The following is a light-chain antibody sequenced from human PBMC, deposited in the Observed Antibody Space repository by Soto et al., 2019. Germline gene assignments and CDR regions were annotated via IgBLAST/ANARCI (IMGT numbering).Light chain of an antibody. J-gene: IGLJ1*01. CDR3: SSYTSSNTLYV. Sequence: QSALTQPASVAGSPGQSIAISCTGTTSDVGDYNLVSWYQQHPGKAPKVMIYDVSNRPSGISDRVSASKSGNTASLTISGLQAEDEADYYCSSYTSSNTLYVFGTGTKLTVL. V-gene: IGLV2-14*01. CDR2: DVS. CDR1: TSDVGDYNL.